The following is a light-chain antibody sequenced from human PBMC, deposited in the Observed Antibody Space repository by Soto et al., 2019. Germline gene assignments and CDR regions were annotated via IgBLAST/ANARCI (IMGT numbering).Light chain of an antibody. J-gene: IGKJ1*01. V-gene: IGKV1-39*01. CDR2: AAS. CDR3: QQSYSTPWT. Sequence: DIQMTQSPSSLSASAGERVTITFRASQSISSYLNWYQQKPGKAPKLLIYAASSLQSGVPSRFSGSGSGTDFTLTISSLQPEDFATYYCQQSYSTPWTFGQGTKVDIK. CDR1: QSISSY.